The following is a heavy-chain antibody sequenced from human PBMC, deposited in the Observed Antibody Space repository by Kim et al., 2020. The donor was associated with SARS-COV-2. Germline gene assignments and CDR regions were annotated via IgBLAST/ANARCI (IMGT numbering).Heavy chain of an antibody. V-gene: IGHV3-48*02. CDR2: IGASSESI. CDR3: ARDLAYYDRSDYLFDY. CDR1: GFTFSHYT. Sequence: GWSLRLSCAASGFTFSHYTMNWVRQAPGKGLEWVSFIGASSESIHYADSVRGRFTISRDNANNSLFLQMNSLRDEDTAVYYCARDLAYYDRSDYLFDYWG. D-gene: IGHD3-22*01. J-gene: IGHJ4*01.